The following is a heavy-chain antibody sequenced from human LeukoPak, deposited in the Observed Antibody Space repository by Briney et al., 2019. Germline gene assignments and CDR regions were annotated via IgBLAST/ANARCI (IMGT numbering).Heavy chain of an antibody. Sequence: SETLSLTCAVYGGSFSGYYWSWIRQPPGKGLEWIGEINHSGSTNYNPSLKSRVTISVDTSKNQFSLKLSSVTAADTAVYYCARGRIAAALKNWFDHWGQGTLVTVSS. CDR2: INHSGST. CDR1: GGSFSGYY. J-gene: IGHJ5*02. V-gene: IGHV4-34*01. D-gene: IGHD6-13*01. CDR3: ARGRIAAALKNWFDH.